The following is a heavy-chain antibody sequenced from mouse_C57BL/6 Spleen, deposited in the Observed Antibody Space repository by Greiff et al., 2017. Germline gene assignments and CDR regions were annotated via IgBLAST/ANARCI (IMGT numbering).Heavy chain of an antibody. V-gene: IGHV5-12*01. CDR3: ARRDYYGSSAAY. CDR1: GFTFSDYY. CDR2: ISNGGGST. D-gene: IGHD1-1*01. Sequence: EVKLMESGGGLVQPGGSLKLSCAASGFTFSDYYMYWVRQTPEKRLEWVAYISNGGGSTYYPDTVKGRFTISRDNAKNTLYLQMSRLKSEDTAMYYCARRDYYGSSAAYWGQGTLVTVSA. J-gene: IGHJ3*01.